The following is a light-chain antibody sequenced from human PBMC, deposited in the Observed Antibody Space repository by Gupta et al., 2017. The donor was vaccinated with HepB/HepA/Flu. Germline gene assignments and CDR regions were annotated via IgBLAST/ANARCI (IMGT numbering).Light chain of an antibody. CDR3: QRNVSSPKT. V-gene: IGKV3-20*01. J-gene: IGKJ1*01. CDR2: GAS. CDR1: QSVSSSY. Sequence: EIVLTQSPGTLSLSPGERATLSCRASQSVSSSYLAWYQQKPGQAPRLLIYGASSRATGIPDRFSGSASGTDFTLTISILEPEDFAVYYCQRNVSSPKTFGQGTKVEIK.